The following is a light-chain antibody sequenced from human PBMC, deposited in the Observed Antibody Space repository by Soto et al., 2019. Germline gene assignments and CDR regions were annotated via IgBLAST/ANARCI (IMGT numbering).Light chain of an antibody. CDR3: QQYGNSLA. Sequence: EIVLTQSPGTLSLSPGERVTLSCRASQSVYNNYLARYQQRPGQAPRTLIYGASSRATGIPDRFSGRGSGTAFTLSVSGLEPEDSAVYYCQQYGNSLAFGGGTKVEIE. V-gene: IGKV3-20*01. CDR2: GAS. J-gene: IGKJ4*01. CDR1: QSVYNNY.